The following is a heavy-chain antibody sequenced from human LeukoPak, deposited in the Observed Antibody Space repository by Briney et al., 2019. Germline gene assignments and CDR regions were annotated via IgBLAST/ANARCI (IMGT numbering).Heavy chain of an antibody. Sequence: SVKVSCKASGGTFSSYAISWVRQAPGQGLEWMGGIIPIFGTANYAQKFQGRVTITRNTSISTAYMELSSLRSEDTAVYYCARGITIFGVVISYYFDYWGQGTLVTVSS. V-gene: IGHV1-69*05. D-gene: IGHD3-3*01. CDR3: ARGITIFGVVISYYFDY. CDR2: IIPIFGTA. CDR1: GGTFSSYA. J-gene: IGHJ4*02.